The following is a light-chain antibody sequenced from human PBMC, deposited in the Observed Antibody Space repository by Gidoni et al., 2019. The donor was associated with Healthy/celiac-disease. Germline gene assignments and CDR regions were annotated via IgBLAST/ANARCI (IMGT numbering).Light chain of an antibody. CDR1: QSVSSSY. CDR3: QQYGSSPPET. Sequence: EIVLTQSPGTLSLSPGERATLSCRASQSVSSSYLAWYQQKPGQAPRLLIYGASRRATGIPDRFSGSGSGTDFTLTIIRLEPEDFAVYYCQQYGSSPPETFGQGTKLEIK. V-gene: IGKV3-20*01. J-gene: IGKJ2*01. CDR2: GAS.